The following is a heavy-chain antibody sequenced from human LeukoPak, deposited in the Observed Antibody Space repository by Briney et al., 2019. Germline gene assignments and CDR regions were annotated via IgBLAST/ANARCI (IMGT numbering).Heavy chain of an antibody. CDR2: INHSGST. D-gene: IGHD3-10*01. Sequence: SETLSLTCAVYGGSFSGYYWSWIRQPPGKGLEWIGEINHSGSTNYNPSLKSRVTISVDTSKNQFSLKLSSVTAADTAVYYCAIWFGELFGDYWGQGTLVTVSS. J-gene: IGHJ4*02. V-gene: IGHV4-34*01. CDR1: GGSFSGYY. CDR3: AIWFGELFGDY.